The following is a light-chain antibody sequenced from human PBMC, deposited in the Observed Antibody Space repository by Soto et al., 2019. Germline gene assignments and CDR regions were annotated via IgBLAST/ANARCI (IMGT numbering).Light chain of an antibody. J-gene: IGLJ1*01. CDR2: EGS. Sequence: QSALTQPASVSGSPGQSITISCTGTSSDVGSYNLVSWYQQHPGKAPKLMIYEGSKRPSGVSNRFSGSKSGNTASRTISGLQAEDEADYYCCSYAGSSTFEVFGTGTKVTVL. CDR3: CSYAGSSTFEV. V-gene: IGLV2-23*03. CDR1: SSDVGSYNL.